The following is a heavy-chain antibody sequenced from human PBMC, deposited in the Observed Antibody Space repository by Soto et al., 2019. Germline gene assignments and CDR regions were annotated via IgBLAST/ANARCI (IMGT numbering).Heavy chain of an antibody. J-gene: IGHJ3*02. D-gene: IGHD3-22*01. CDR2: IDPSDSYT. CDR1: GYSFTSYW. V-gene: IGHV5-10-1*01. CDR3: ARGPNPPNYYDSSGYADAFDI. Sequence: GESLKISCKGSGYSFTSYWISWVRQMPGKGLECMGRIDPSDSYTNYSPSFQGHVTISADKSISTAYLQWSSLKASDTAMYYCARGPNPPNYYDSSGYADAFDIWGQGTMVTVSS.